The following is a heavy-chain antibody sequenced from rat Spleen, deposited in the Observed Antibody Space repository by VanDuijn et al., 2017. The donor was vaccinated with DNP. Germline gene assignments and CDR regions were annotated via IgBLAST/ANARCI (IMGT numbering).Heavy chain of an antibody. D-gene: IGHD1-7*01. CDR1: GFSFSYYY. J-gene: IGHJ2*01. Sequence: EVQLVESGGGLVQPGRSLKLSCAASGFSFSYYYMAWVRQGPTKGLEWVAYIGSDGYAPYYRDSVKGRFTISRDNAKSTLYLQMDSLRSEDTATYYCARHRATGMYWGQGVMVTVSS. CDR2: IGSDGYAP. V-gene: IGHV5-25*01. CDR3: ARHRATGMY.